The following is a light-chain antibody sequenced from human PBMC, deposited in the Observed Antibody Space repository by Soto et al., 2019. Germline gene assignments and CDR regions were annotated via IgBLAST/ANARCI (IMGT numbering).Light chain of an antibody. CDR3: QQSYSTPLT. Sequence: DIPMTQSPSSLSASVGDRGTITCRASQSISNYLNWYQHKPGKAPKLLIYAASSLKSGVTSRFSGSGAGTDFTLTISSLQPEDFATYYCQQSYSTPLTFGGGTKVEIK. J-gene: IGKJ4*01. CDR1: QSISNY. CDR2: AAS. V-gene: IGKV1-39*01.